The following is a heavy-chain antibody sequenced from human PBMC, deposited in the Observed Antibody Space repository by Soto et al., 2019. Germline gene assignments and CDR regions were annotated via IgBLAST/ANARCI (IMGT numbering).Heavy chain of an antibody. Sequence: SVKVSCKASGGTFSSYAISWVRQAPGQGLEWMGGIIPIFGTANYAQKFQGRVTITADESTSTAYMELSSLRSEDTAVYYCARANDSSGYSDGDAFDIWGEGPMVTASS. CDR1: GGTFSSYA. V-gene: IGHV1-69*13. CDR3: ARANDSSGYSDGDAFDI. CDR2: IIPIFGTA. J-gene: IGHJ3*02. D-gene: IGHD3-22*01.